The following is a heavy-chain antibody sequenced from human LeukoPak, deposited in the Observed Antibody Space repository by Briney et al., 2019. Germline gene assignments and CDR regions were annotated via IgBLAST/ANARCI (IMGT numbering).Heavy chain of an antibody. D-gene: IGHD2/OR15-2a*01. CDR1: GFTFSTYW. V-gene: IGHV3-74*01. J-gene: IGHJ4*02. Sequence: GGSVRLSCTASGFTFSTYWMHWVRQAPGKGLMWVSRVNGDGSSTVYADSVKGRFTISRDNAKNALYLQMNSLRAEDTAVYYCTRDLSPAHFWGQGTLVTVSS. CDR3: TRDLSPAHF. CDR2: VNGDGSST.